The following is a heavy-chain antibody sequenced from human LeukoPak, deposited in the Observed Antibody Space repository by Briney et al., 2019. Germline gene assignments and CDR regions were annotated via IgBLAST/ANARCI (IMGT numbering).Heavy chain of an antibody. CDR3: ARDTFPVTQQLVKGYYFDY. D-gene: IGHD6-13*01. V-gene: IGHV3-30-3*01. CDR1: GFTFSSYA. CDR2: ISYDGSNK. J-gene: IGHJ4*02. Sequence: PGGSLRLSCAASGFTFSSYAMHWVRQAPGKGLEWVAVISYDGSNKYYADSVNGRFTVSRDNSKNTLYLQMNSLRAEDTAVYYCARDTFPVTQQLVKGYYFDYRGQGTLVTVSS.